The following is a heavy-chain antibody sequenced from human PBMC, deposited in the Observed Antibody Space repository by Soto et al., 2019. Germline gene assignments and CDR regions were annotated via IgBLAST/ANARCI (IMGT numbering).Heavy chain of an antibody. V-gene: IGHV3-33*01. Sequence: PAWSLRLSCAASGVTFSSYGMHWVRQAPGKGLEWVAVIWYDGSNKYYADSVKGRFTISRDNSKNTLYLQINSMRAEDTAVYYCARGKSGLDYNYLYYYYYMDVWGKGTTVTVSS. D-gene: IGHD4-4*01. CDR1: GVTFSSYG. CDR3: ARGKSGLDYNYLYYYYYMDV. J-gene: IGHJ6*03. CDR2: IWYDGSNK.